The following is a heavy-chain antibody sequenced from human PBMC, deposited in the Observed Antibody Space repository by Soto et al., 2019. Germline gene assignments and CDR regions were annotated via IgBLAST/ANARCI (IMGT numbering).Heavy chain of an antibody. J-gene: IGHJ6*02. CDR2: IKSKTDGGTT. CDR3: TTPWGCTNGVCYTGLSYYYGMDV. V-gene: IGHV3-15*07. Sequence: GGSLRLSCAASGFTFSNAWMNWVRQAPGKGLEWVGRIKSKTDGGTTDYAAPVKGRFTISRDDSKNTLYLQMNSLKTEDTAVYYCTTPWGCTNGVCYTGLSYYYGMDVWGQGTTVTVSS. CDR1: GFTFSNAW. D-gene: IGHD2-8*01.